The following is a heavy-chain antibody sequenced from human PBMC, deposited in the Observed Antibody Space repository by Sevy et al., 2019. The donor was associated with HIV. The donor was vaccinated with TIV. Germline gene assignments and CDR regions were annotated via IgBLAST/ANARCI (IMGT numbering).Heavy chain of an antibody. CDR1: GFSFSHYA. Sequence: GGSLRLSCAVSGFSFSHYAFHWVRQAPGKGLEWVSLISYDGTYKYYADSVKGRFTISRDNSKSTLYLQMNSLRGNDPAVYYCARVAVSYCTNDCYHRFDYWGPGALVTVSS. CDR2: ISYDGTYK. D-gene: IGHD2-8*01. V-gene: IGHV3-30-3*01. J-gene: IGHJ4*02. CDR3: ARVAVSYCTNDCYHRFDY.